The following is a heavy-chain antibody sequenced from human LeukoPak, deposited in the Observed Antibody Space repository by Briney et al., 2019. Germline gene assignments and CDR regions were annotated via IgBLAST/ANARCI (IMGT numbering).Heavy chain of an antibody. CDR3: AREPHSDYSDHTDAFDI. V-gene: IGHV3-74*01. D-gene: IGHD4-17*01. Sequence: PGGSLRLSCAASGFTFSSYWMHWVRQAPGKGLVWVSRISGDESSTSYADSVEGRFTISRDNAKNTLYLQMNSLRAEDTAVYFCAREPHSDYSDHTDAFDIWAKGQWSPSLQ. CDR1: GFTFSSYW. J-gene: IGHJ3*02. CDR2: ISGDESST.